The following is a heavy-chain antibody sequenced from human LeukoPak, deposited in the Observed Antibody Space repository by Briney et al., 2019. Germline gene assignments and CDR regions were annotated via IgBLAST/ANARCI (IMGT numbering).Heavy chain of an antibody. V-gene: IGHV3-11*06. Sequence: GGSLRLSCAASGFTFSDYYMSWIRQAPGKGLESVTYLGSSSSYTNYADSVKGRFTISRDNAKNSLYLQMNSLRAEDTAVYYCARDGYSSGWYGSEDAFDIWGQGTMVTVSS. D-gene: IGHD6-19*01. CDR3: ARDGYSSGWYGSEDAFDI. J-gene: IGHJ3*02. CDR1: GFTFSDYY. CDR2: LGSSSSYT.